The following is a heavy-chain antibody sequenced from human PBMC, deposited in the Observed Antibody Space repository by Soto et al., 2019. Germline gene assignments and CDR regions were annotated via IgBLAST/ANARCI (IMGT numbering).Heavy chain of an antibody. Sequence: EVQLLESGGGLVQPGGSLRLSCAASGFTFSSYAMNWVRQAPGKGLEWVSAISGSAATTHFADSVKGRFTISRDNSKNTLYLQMNSLRAEDTAVYYCARDRSYSDSSGSYPPPYWGQGTLVTVSS. CDR1: GFTFSSYA. V-gene: IGHV3-23*01. D-gene: IGHD3-22*01. J-gene: IGHJ4*02. CDR3: ARDRSYSDSSGSYPPPY. CDR2: ISGSAATT.